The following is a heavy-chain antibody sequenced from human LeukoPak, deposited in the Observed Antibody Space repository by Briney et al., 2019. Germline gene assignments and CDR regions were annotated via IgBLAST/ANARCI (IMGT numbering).Heavy chain of an antibody. J-gene: IGHJ3*02. V-gene: IGHV4-39*01. CDR3: ARHRYNDDDAFDI. CDR1: GGSVSTTNIY. CDR2: IYYGGTT. D-gene: IGHD3-3*01. Sequence: SETLSLTCTVSGGSVSTTNIYWGWIRQPPGKGLEWIGSIYYGGTTYYTPSLKSRVTISVDRTKDQFSLRLTSVTAADTAMYYCARHRYNDDDAFDIWGQGTLVAVSS.